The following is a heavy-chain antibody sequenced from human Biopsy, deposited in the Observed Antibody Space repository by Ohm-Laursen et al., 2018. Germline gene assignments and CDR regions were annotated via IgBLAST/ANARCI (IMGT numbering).Heavy chain of an antibody. Sequence: TLSLTCTVSGGPLNRYYWSWIRQPPGKALEWIGYIYYSGIAANYKPSLKGRVTISVDTSKHHCPLRLTSASAADTAVYYCARGGVGLDGYNSPWGRGTLVIVSS. D-gene: IGHD5-24*01. J-gene: IGHJ5*02. CDR1: GGPLNRYY. CDR2: IYYSGIA. CDR3: ARGGVGLDGYNSP. V-gene: IGHV4-59*01.